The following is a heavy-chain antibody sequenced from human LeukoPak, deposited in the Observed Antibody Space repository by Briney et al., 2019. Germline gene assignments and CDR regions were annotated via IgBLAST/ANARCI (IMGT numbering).Heavy chain of an antibody. D-gene: IGHD3-22*01. CDR1: GYSISSGSY. CDR3: ARLYYYDSSGYKNFDY. Sequence: SETLSLTCAVSGYSISSGSYWGWIRQPPGKGLEWIVSMYHRGGTYYNPSLKTRVTISVDTSKNQFSLKLSSVTAADTAVYYCARLYYYDSSGYKNFDYWGQGTLVTVSS. V-gene: IGHV4-38-2*01. CDR2: MYHRGGT. J-gene: IGHJ4*02.